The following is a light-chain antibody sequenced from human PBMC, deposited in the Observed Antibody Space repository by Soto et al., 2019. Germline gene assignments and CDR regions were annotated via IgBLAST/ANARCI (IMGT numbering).Light chain of an antibody. CDR1: NIGGTS. CDR2: DDS. CDR3: QVWDDNSDHHV. Sequence: LTQTSSVSLAPGQTARISFGGNNIGGTSVHWYQQKPGQAPVVVVYDDSDRPSGIPERFSGSNSGNTATLTISRVEAGDEADYHCQVWDDNSDHHVFGTGTKVTVL. J-gene: IGLJ1*01. V-gene: IGLV3-21*02.